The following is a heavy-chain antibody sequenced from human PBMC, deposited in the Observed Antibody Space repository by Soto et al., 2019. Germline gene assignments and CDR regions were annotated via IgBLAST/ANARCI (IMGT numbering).Heavy chain of an antibody. CDR3: ARGAFCGGAPGCRDMDV. Sequence: QIQLVQSGGEVKKPGASVKVSCKSSGYNFISHSITWVRQAPGQGLEWMGRISAYNGNTNHAQKFQGRLTMTTDTSKSTAYIELSVLRSDDTAVYCCARGAFCGGAPGCRDMDVWGQGTTVTVSS. V-gene: IGHV1-18*01. J-gene: IGHJ6*02. CDR2: ISAYNGNT. D-gene: IGHD2-21*01. CDR1: GYNFISHS.